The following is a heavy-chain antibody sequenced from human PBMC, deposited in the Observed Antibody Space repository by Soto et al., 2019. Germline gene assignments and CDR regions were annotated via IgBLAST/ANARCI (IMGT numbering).Heavy chain of an antibody. J-gene: IGHJ6*03. Sequence: GGSLRLSCTASGFTFGDYAMSWFRQAPGKGLEWVGFIRSKAYGGTTEYAASVKGRFTISRDDSKSIAYLQMNSLKTEDTAVYYCTRVARIGGSFIAAADPNWDYYYYYYMDVWGKGTTVTVSS. CDR3: TRVARIGGSFIAAADPNWDYYYYYYMDV. CDR1: GFTFGDYA. V-gene: IGHV3-49*03. CDR2: IRSKAYGGTT. D-gene: IGHD6-13*01.